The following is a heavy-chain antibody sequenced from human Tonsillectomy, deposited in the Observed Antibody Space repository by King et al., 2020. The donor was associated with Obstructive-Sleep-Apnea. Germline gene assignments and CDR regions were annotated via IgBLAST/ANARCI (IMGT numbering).Heavy chain of an antibody. CDR2: IGTAGDT. D-gene: IGHD3-16*01. J-gene: IGHJ6*02. V-gene: IGHV3-13*01. CDR3: AREGGYGMDV. CDR1: GFTLSSYD. Sequence: VQLVESGGGLVQPGGSLRLSCAASGFTLSSYDMHWVRQATGKGLECVSAIGTAGDTYYPGSVKGRFTISRENAKNSLYLQMNSLRAGDTAVYYCAREGGYGMDVWGQGTTVTVSS.